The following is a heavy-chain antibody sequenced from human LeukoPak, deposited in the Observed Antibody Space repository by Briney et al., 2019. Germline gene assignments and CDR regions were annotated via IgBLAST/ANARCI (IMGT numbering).Heavy chain of an antibody. CDR1: GGSFSGYH. J-gene: IGHJ5*02. V-gene: IGHV4-34*01. D-gene: IGHD4-17*01. CDR2: INHSGST. Sequence: SETLSLTCAVYGGSFSGYHWSWIGQPPGKGLEWIGEINHSGSTNYDPSLKSRVTISVDTSKNQFSLKLSSVTAADTAVYYCARGSDYGDYFWFDPWGQGTLVTVSS. CDR3: ARGSDYGDYFWFDP.